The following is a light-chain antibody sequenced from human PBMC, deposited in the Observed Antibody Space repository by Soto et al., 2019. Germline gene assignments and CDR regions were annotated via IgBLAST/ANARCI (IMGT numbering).Light chain of an antibody. V-gene: IGKV3-11*01. CDR2: EVS. CDR1: QYVGSR. Sequence: EVVLTQSPGTLSLSPGERATLSCRASQYVGSRLAWYQHKPGQAPRLLIYEVSNRATGIPARFSGSGSGADFTLTISSLEPEDFAVYYCQQRSNWPRTFGQGTKVDIK. CDR3: QQRSNWPRT. J-gene: IGKJ1*01.